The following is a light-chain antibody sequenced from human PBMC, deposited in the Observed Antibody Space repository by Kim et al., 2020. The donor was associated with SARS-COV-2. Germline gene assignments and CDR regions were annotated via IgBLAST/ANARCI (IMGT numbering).Light chain of an antibody. V-gene: IGKV1-6*01. CDR2: AAS. Sequence: SAFVGDRVTITCRASQGIRNDLGWYQQKPGKAPKLLIFAASTLESGVPSRFSGSGSGTDFTLTISSLQPEDFATYYCLQDYNYPRTFGQGTKLEI. CDR1: QGIRND. J-gene: IGKJ1*01. CDR3: LQDYNYPRT.